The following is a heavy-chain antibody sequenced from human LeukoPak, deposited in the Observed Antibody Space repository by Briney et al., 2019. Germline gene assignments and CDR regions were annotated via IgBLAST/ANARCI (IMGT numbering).Heavy chain of an antibody. J-gene: IGHJ4*02. V-gene: IGHV3-73*01. Sequence: GRSLRLSCAASGFTFSGSAMHWVRQASGKGLEWVGRIRSKANSYATAYAASVKGRFTISRDDSKNTAYLQMNSLKTEDTAVYYCTPSLYDILTGSDYWGQGTLVTVSS. CDR1: GFTFSGSA. D-gene: IGHD3-9*01. CDR3: TPSLYDILTGSDY. CDR2: IRSKANSYAT.